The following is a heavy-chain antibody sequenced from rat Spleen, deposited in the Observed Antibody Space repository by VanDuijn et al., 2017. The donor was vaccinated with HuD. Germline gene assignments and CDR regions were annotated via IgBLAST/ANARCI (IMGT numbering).Heavy chain of an antibody. J-gene: IGHJ3*01. CDR3: ARLGITLGAGHWFAY. V-gene: IGHV5S14*01. D-gene: IGHD1-2*01. CDR1: GFTFRNYG. Sequence: EVQLVESGGALVQPGRSLKLSCAASGFTFRNYGMAWVRQTLTRGLEWVAFINIGGGDTYYRDSVKGRFTISRDNAKNTQYLQMDSRRSEDTATYYCARLGITLGAGHWFAYWGQGTLVTVSS. CDR2: INIGGGDT.